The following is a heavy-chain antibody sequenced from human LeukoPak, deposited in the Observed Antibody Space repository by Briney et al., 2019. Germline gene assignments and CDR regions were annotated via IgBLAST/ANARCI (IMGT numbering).Heavy chain of an antibody. CDR1: GFTFSHYW. Sequence: GGSLRLSCAASGFTFSHYWMSWVRQAPGKGLEKVASIKQDGSQKYYGDSVKGRFTISRDNAKNSLYLQMNSLRAEDTAFYYCAKDDNSWSLDYWGQGTLVTVSS. CDR3: AKDDNSWSLDY. CDR2: IKQDGSQK. D-gene: IGHD6-13*01. V-gene: IGHV3-7*01. J-gene: IGHJ4*02.